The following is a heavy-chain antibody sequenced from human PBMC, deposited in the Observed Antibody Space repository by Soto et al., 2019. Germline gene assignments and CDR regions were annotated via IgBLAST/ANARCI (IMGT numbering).Heavy chain of an antibody. Sequence: SETLSLTCTVSGGSISSYYWSWIRQPAGKGLEWIGRIYTSGITNYNPSLKSRVTMSVDTSKNQFSLKLSSVTAADTAVYYCAREGDSGWDFDAFDIWGQGTMVTVSS. D-gene: IGHD6-19*01. V-gene: IGHV4-4*07. CDR1: GGSISSYY. J-gene: IGHJ3*02. CDR3: AREGDSGWDFDAFDI. CDR2: IYTSGIT.